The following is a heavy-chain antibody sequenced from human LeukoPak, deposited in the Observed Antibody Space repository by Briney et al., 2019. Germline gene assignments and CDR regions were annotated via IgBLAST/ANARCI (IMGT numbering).Heavy chain of an antibody. J-gene: IGHJ6*03. Sequence: SETLSLTCTVSGYSISSGYYWGWIRQPPGKGLEWIGSIYHSGSTYYNPSLKSRVTISVDTSKNQFSLKLSSVTAPDTAVYYCAGGGDSGYDYYYYYYMDVWGKGTTVTVSS. D-gene: IGHD6-25*01. CDR3: AGGGDSGYDYYYYYYMDV. V-gene: IGHV4-38-2*02. CDR1: GYSISSGYY. CDR2: IYHSGST.